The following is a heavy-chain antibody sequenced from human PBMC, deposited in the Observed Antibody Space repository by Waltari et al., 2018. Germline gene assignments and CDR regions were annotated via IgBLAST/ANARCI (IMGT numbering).Heavy chain of an antibody. Sequence: QMQLQESGPGLVKPPGTLSVTCTVSGDPNSSGDWWSWVRQSPEKGLEWIGQIQRSGRTHYNPSFESRVTISMDLSNNQYSLKVTSTTAADTAVYYCARDRGRGIYLDSWGRGTLVTVSP. CDR2: IQRSGRT. D-gene: IGHD2-15*01. V-gene: IGHV4-4*03. CDR3: ARDRGRGIYLDS. CDR1: GDPNSSGDW. J-gene: IGHJ4*02.